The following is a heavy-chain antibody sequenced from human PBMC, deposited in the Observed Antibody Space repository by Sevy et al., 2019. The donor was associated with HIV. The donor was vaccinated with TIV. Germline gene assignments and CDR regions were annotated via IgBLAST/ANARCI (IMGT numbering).Heavy chain of an antibody. D-gene: IGHD3-22*01. CDR2: ISGSGSST. J-gene: IGHJ4*02. V-gene: IGHV3-23*01. Sequence: GGSLRLSCTTSGFTFRIYAMSWVRQAPGKGLEWVSAISGSGSSTYYADSVKGRFTISRDNSKNTLYLEMKSLRAEDTAVFYCAKEGGSHYDTSGSFDDWGQGTRVTVSS. CDR1: GFTFRIYA. CDR3: AKEGGSHYDTSGSFDD.